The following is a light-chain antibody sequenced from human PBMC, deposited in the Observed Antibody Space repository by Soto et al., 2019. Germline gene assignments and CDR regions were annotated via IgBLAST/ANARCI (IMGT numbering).Light chain of an antibody. CDR2: DAS. J-gene: IGKJ4*01. CDR1: QSVSPY. Sequence: DIGLTQSPATLSLSPGDRATLSCRANQSVSPYLNWYQQKRGQAPRLLIFDASNRAAGIPARFSGSGSGTDFALTISSLAPDYFAVYFCQQLLLWLTFGGGTKVE. V-gene: IGKV3-11*01. CDR3: QQLLLWLT.